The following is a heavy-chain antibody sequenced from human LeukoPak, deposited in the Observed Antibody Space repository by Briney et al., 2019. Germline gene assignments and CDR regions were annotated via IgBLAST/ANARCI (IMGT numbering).Heavy chain of an antibody. Sequence: ASVKVSCKASGYTFTSYDINWVRQSTGPGLEWMGWMNPNSGNTGYAQKFQGRVTITRNTSISTAYMELSSLRSEDTAVYYCARGLVGATYYYYYYMDVWGKGNTVTVSS. CDR2: MNPNSGNT. V-gene: IGHV1-8*03. D-gene: IGHD1-26*01. CDR1: GYTFTSYD. J-gene: IGHJ6*03. CDR3: ARGLVGATYYYYYYMDV.